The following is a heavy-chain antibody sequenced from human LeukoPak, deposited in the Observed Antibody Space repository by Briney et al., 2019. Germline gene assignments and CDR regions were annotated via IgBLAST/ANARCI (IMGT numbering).Heavy chain of an antibody. Sequence: SETLSLTCAVSGGSISSYYWSWIRQPAGKGLEWMGRIYTSGSTNYNPPLKSRVTMSVDTSKNQFSLQLSSVTPAATPVYYCARVLDRYFDYWGQGPLVTVSS. J-gene: IGHJ4*02. CDR1: GGSISSYY. CDR2: IYTSGST. CDR3: ARVLDRYFDY. D-gene: IGHD1-1*01. V-gene: IGHV4-4*07.